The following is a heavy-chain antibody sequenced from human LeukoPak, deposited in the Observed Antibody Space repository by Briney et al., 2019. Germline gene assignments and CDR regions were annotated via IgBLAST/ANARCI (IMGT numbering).Heavy chain of an antibody. V-gene: IGHV3-30*04. CDR3: ARVDLAAALAFDP. J-gene: IGHJ5*02. D-gene: IGHD6-13*01. Sequence: PGRSLRLSCAASGFAFNTYSMHWVRQAPGKGLEWVSLISYDGSNKFYADSVKGRFTISRDNSKNTLYLQMNSLRPEDTAVFHCARVDLAAALAFDPWGQGTLVTVSS. CDR2: ISYDGSNK. CDR1: GFAFNTYS.